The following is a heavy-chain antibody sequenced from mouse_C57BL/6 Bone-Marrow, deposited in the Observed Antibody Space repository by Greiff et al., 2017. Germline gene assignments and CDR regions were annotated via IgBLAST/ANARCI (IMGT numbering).Heavy chain of an antibody. V-gene: IGHV1-76*01. D-gene: IGHD2-5*01. Sequence: VQLKESGAELVRPGASVKLSCKASGYTFTDYYINWVKQRPGQGLEWIARIYPGSGNTYYNEKFKGKATLTAEKSSSTAYMQLSSLTSEDSAVYFCARWGYSNFSMDYWGQGTSVTVSS. CDR3: ARWGYSNFSMDY. CDR2: IYPGSGNT. J-gene: IGHJ4*01. CDR1: GYTFTDYY.